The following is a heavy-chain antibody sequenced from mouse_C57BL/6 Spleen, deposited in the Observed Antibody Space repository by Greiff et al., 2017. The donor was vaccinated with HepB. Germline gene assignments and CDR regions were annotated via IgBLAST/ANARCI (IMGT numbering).Heavy chain of an antibody. CDR3: ADWEYFDY. V-gene: IGHV1-82*01. CDR1: GYAFSSSW. J-gene: IGHJ2*01. D-gene: IGHD4-1*01. Sequence: QVQLQQSGPELVKPGASVKISCKASGYAFSSSWMNWVKQRPGKGLEWIGRIYPGDGDTNYNGKFKGKATLTADKSSSTAYMQLSSLTSEDSAVCFCADWEYFDYWGQGTTLTVSS. CDR2: IYPGDGDT.